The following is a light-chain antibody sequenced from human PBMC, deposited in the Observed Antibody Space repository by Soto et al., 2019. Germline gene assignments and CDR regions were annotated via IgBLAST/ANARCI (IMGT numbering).Light chain of an antibody. J-gene: IGLJ1*01. CDR1: SSDVGTYNH. CDR3: SSSTNGSLYV. V-gene: IGLV2-14*01. CDR2: NVN. Sequence: QSVLTQPASVSGSPGQSITISCTGTSSDVGTYNHVSWYQHYPGQVPKLLIYNVNHRPSGISNRFSGSRSGSTASLTISGLQVGDEADYFCSSSTNGSLYVLGNGTKVTV.